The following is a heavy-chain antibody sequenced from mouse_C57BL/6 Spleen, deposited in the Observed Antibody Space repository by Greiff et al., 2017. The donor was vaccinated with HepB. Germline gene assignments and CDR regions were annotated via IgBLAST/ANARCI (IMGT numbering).Heavy chain of an antibody. D-gene: IGHD1-1*01. CDR3: ARGEVDYYGSSYFDY. CDR2: IDPSDSET. V-gene: IGHV1-52*01. J-gene: IGHJ2*01. Sequence: QVQLQQSGAELVRPGSSVKLSCKASGYTFTSYWMHWVKQRPIQGLEWIGNIDPSDSETHYNQKFKDKATLTVDKSSSTAYMQLSSLTSEDSAVYYCARGEVDYYGSSYFDYWGQGTTLTVSS. CDR1: GYTFTSYW.